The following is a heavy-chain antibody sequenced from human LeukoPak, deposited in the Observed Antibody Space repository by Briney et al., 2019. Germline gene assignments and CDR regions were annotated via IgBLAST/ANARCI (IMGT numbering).Heavy chain of an antibody. CDR2: INHSGST. CDR3: SRNRAAAGTRDLDY. J-gene: IGHJ4*02. D-gene: IGHD6-13*01. CDR1: GGSFSGYY. Sequence: SETLSLTCAVYGGSFSGYYWSWIRQPPGKGLEWIGEINHSGSTNYNPSLKSRVTISVDKSKNHFSLKLSSVTAADTAVYYCSRNRAAAGTRDLDYWGQGTLVTVSS. V-gene: IGHV4-34*01.